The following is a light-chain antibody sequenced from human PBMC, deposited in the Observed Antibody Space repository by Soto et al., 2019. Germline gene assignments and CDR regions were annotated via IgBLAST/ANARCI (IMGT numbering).Light chain of an antibody. CDR2: DAS. CDR1: QSISSW. J-gene: IGKJ1*01. V-gene: IGKV1-5*01. Sequence: DIQMTQSPSTLSASVGARVTITCRASQSISSWLAWYQQKPGKAPKLLIYDASTLESGVPSRFSGSASWTEFTLTISSLQPDDFATYYCQQYNSYSRTFGQGTKVDIK. CDR3: QQYNSYSRT.